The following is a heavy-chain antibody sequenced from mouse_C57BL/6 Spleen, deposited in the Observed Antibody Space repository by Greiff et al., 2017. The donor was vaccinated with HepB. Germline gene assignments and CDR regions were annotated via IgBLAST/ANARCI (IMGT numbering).Heavy chain of an antibody. CDR2: IYPGSGNT. CDR1: GYTFTDYY. Sequence: QVQLQQSGAELVRPGASVKLSCKASGYTFTDYYINWVKQRPGQGLEWIARIYPGSGNTYYNEKFKGKATLTAEKSSSTAYMQLSSLTSEDSAVYCCARGGSKGGYYAMDYWGQGTSVTVSS. V-gene: IGHV1-76*01. D-gene: IGHD1-1*01. CDR3: ARGGSKGGYYAMDY. J-gene: IGHJ4*01.